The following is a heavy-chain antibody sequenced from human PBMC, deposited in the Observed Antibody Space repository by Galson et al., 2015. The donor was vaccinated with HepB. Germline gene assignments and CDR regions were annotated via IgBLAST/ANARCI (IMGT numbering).Heavy chain of an antibody. D-gene: IGHD3-3*01. CDR3: ARGFLEWFYYYYMDV. V-gene: IGHV3-30*03. CDR2: ISYDGSNK. Sequence: SLRLSCAASGFTFSRYGMHWVRQAPGKGLEWVAGISYDGSNKYYADSVKGRIIISRDNSKNTLHLQMNSLRAEDTAVYYCARGFLEWFYYYYMDVWGKGTTVTVSS. CDR1: GFTFSRYG. J-gene: IGHJ6*03.